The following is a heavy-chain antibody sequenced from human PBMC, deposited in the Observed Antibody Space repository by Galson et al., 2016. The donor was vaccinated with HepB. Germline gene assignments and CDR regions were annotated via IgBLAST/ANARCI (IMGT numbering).Heavy chain of an antibody. J-gene: IGHJ4*02. V-gene: IGHV3-48*01. CDR3: AREAAAGY. D-gene: IGHD6-25*01. CDR1: GYSVATNY. CDR2: ISSSSTTI. Sequence: SLRLSCAGSGYSVATNYMIWVRQAPGKGLEWVSYISSSSTTIYHADSVKGRFTISRDNAKNSLYLQMSSLRAEDTAVYYCAREAAAGYWGQGTLVTVSS.